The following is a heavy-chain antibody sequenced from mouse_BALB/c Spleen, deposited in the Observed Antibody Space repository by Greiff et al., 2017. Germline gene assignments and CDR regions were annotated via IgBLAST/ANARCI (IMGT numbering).Heavy chain of an antibody. J-gene: IGHJ4*01. Sequence: EVKLQESGPGLVKPSQSLSLTCSVTGYSITSGYYWNWIRQSTGSQLEWRGYISYDGSNNYNPALKNRITITRDTSKNQFFLKLNSVTTEDTATYFCSSEDDGYYGAMDYWGQGTSVTVSS. CDR3: SSEDDGYYGAMDY. CDR2: ISYDGSN. CDR1: GYSITSGYY. V-gene: IGHV3-6*02. D-gene: IGHD2-3*01.